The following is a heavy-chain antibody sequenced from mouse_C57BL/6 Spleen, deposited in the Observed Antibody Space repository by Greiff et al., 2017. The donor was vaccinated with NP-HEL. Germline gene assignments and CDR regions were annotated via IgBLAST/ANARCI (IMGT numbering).Heavy chain of an antibody. D-gene: IGHD1-1*01. Sequence: QVQLQQSGAELVRPGASVTLSCKASGYTFTDYEMHWVKQTPVHGLEWIGAIDPETGGTAYNQKFKGKAILTADKSSSTAYMELRSLTSEDSAVYYCTSAPYYYFDYWGQGTTLTVSS. J-gene: IGHJ2*01. V-gene: IGHV1-15*01. CDR3: TSAPYYYFDY. CDR2: IDPETGGT. CDR1: GYTFTDYE.